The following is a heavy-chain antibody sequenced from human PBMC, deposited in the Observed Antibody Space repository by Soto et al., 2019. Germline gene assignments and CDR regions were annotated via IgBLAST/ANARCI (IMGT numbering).Heavy chain of an antibody. CDR1: GGTFSSYA. J-gene: IGHJ4*02. CDR2: IIPIFGTA. Sequence: SVKVSCKASGGTFSSYAISWVRQAPGQGLEWMGGIIPIFGTANYAQKFQGRVTITADKSTSTAYMELSSLRSEDTAVYYCARGYCTNGVCGFDYWGQGTLVTVSS. CDR3: ARGYCTNGVCGFDY. V-gene: IGHV1-69*06. D-gene: IGHD2-8*01.